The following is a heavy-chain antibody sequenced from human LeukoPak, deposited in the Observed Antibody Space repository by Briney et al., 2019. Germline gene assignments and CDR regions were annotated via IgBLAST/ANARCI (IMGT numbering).Heavy chain of an antibody. Sequence: PGGSLRLSCAAFGFNFNIYAMNWVRQAPGKGMEWVSLITGNAGAIHYADSVKGRFTISRDNSKSTLYLQMNSLRAEDTAVYYCVKDRVPDGYYSVDHWGQGTLVAVSS. J-gene: IGHJ4*02. CDR2: ITGNAGAI. D-gene: IGHD2-2*03. CDR1: GFNFNIYA. V-gene: IGHV3-23*01. CDR3: VKDRVPDGYYSVDH.